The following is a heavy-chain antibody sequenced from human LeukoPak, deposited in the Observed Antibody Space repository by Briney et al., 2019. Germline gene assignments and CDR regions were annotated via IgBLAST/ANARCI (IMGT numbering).Heavy chain of an antibody. Sequence: ASVKVSCKASGYTFTGYYMHWVRPAPGQWLEWMGWINPNSGGTNYAQKFEGRVTMTRDTSISTAGMELSSLTSEDTAVYYCARGHSSLRLYYFDYWGQGTLVTVSS. V-gene: IGHV1-2*02. D-gene: IGHD6-6*01. J-gene: IGHJ4*02. CDR2: INPNSGGT. CDR1: GYTFTGYY. CDR3: ARGHSSLRLYYFDY.